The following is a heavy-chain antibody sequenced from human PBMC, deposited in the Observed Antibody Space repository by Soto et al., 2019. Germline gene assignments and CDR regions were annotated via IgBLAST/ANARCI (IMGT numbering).Heavy chain of an antibody. J-gene: IGHJ4*02. CDR1: GYTFTGYY. CDR2: INSGGGNT. D-gene: IGHD2-21*02. V-gene: IGHV1-46*01. CDR3: AGGNCAGDCYFDY. Sequence: QVQLVQSGAEVKKPGASVKISCKASGYTFTGYYIYWVRQAPGQGLEFMGAINSGGGNTDYAQKFQGRVTVTRDTSTSTVYMELTSLRFDDRAVYYCAGGNCAGDCYFDYWGQGTLVTVSS.